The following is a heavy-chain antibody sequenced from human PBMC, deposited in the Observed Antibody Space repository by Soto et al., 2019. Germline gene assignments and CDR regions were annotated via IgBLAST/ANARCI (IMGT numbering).Heavy chain of an antibody. CDR2: ITETGGDT. J-gene: IGHJ6*02. V-gene: IGHV3-23*01. Sequence: EVQLLESGGDLVQPGGSLRLSSAASGFTFSKFVMRWIRQTPGKGLEWLSTITETGGDTYYTDSVKGRFTISRDNSKNTLYLQMTSLRAEDTALYYCTKASPDRHHMDVWGQGTTVTVSS. CDR3: TKASPDRHHMDV. CDR1: GFTFSKFV.